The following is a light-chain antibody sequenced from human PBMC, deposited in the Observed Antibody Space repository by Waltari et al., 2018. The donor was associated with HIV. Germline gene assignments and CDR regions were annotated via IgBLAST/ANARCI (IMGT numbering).Light chain of an antibody. CDR2: GAS. CDR3: QQYGTSPRVT. CDR1: QSVNSGY. V-gene: IGKV3-20*01. Sequence: ATLSCMTSQSVNSGYLAWFQQKPGQAPRLLIYGASTRATGIPDRFSASGSGTDFTLTISRLEPEDFAVYYCQQYGTSPRVTFGPGTRVDIK. J-gene: IGKJ3*01.